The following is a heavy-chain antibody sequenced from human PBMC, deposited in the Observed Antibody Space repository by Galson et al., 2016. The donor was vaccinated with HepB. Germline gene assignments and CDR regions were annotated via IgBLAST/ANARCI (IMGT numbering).Heavy chain of an antibody. CDR2: ISFDGSDK. CDR3: ARQAASGRRGWFDP. V-gene: IGHV3-30*04. Sequence: SLRLSCAASGFTFSSYAMPWVRQAPGKGLEWVALISFDGSDKYYADSGRGRFTISRDNSKSTLYLQMNSLRVDDTAVYYCARQAASGRRGWFDPWGQGTLVTVSS. J-gene: IGHJ5*02. D-gene: IGHD6-13*01. CDR1: GFTFSSYA.